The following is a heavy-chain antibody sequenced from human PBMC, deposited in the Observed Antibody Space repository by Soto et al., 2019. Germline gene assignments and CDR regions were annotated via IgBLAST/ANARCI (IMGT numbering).Heavy chain of an antibody. J-gene: IGHJ6*02. D-gene: IGHD1-26*01. V-gene: IGHV4-38-2*01. CDR3: ASQRDSGSYYYGMDV. CDR2: IYHSGST. CDR1: GYSISSGYY. Sequence: SETLSLTCAVSGYSISSGYYWGWIRQPPGKGLEWIGSIYHSGSTYYNPSLKSRVTISVDTSKNQSSLKLSSVTAADTAVYYCASQRDSGSYYYGMDVWGQGTTVTVSS.